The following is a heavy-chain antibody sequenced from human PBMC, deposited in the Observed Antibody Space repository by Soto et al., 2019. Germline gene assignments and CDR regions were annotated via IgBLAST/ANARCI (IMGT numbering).Heavy chain of an antibody. J-gene: IGHJ3*01. Sequence: VGSLRLSCAASGFTFSNYAMGWVRQAPGKGLEWVSGITAGGASMYYAESVKGRFLISRDNSKNTVYLQMNSLRAEDTAKYYCAKYQDSHRWYGDAFDFWGQGTMVTVSS. D-gene: IGHD6-13*01. CDR3: AKYQDSHRWYGDAFDF. CDR2: ITAGGASM. V-gene: IGHV3-23*01. CDR1: GFTFSNYA.